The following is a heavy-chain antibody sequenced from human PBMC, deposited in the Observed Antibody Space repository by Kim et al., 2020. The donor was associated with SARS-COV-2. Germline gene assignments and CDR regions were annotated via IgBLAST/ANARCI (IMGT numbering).Heavy chain of an antibody. D-gene: IGHD3-10*01. CDR3: ARDGPGVLWFDY. CDR1: GGSISSYY. CDR2: IYYSGST. V-gene: IGHV4-59*01. Sequence: SETLSLTCTVSGGSISSYYWSWIRQPPGKGLEWIGYIYYSGSTNYNPSLKSRVTISVDTSKNQFSLKLSSVTAADTAVYYCARDGPGVLWFDYWGQGTLVTVSS. J-gene: IGHJ4*02.